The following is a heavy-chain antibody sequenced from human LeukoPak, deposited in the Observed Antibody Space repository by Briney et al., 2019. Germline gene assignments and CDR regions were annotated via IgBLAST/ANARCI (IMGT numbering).Heavy chain of an antibody. J-gene: IGHJ3*02. CDR1: GFTFDDYA. Sequence: GGSLRLSCAASGFTFDDYAMHWVRQAPGKGLEWVSGISWNSGSIGYADSVKGRFTISRDNAKNSLYLQMNSLRAEDTALYYCAKETSSGWYGADAFDIWGQGTMVIVSS. D-gene: IGHD6-19*01. CDR2: ISWNSGSI. V-gene: IGHV3-9*01. CDR3: AKETSSGWYGADAFDI.